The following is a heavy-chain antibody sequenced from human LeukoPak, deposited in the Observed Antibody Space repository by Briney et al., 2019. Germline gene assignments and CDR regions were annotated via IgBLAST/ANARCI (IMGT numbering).Heavy chain of an antibody. D-gene: IGHD6-6*01. J-gene: IGHJ6*02. V-gene: IGHV3-30*18. Sequence: GGSLRLSCAASGFTFSSYGMHWVRQAPGKGLEWVAVISYDGSNKYYAESVKGRFSISTDTSKNTLYLQMNSPRAEEKAVDYCAKERIAACRCYYIGMDVWGQGTMVTVSS. CDR3: AKERIAACRCYYIGMDV. CDR2: ISYDGSNK. CDR1: GFTFSSYG.